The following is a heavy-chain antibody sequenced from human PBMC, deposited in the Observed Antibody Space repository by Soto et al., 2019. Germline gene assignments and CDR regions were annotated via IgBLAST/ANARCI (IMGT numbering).Heavy chain of an antibody. CDR3: ARGPGVVIMPFDY. D-gene: IGHD3-3*01. Sequence: SEPLSLTCTVSGGSISSGGYYWSWNRQHPGKGLEWIGYIYYSGSTYYNPSRKRRVTMSVDTSKNQFSLKLSSVTAADTAVYYCARGPGVVIMPFDYWGQGTLVTVSX. CDR2: IYYSGST. V-gene: IGHV4-31*03. CDR1: GGSISSGGYY. J-gene: IGHJ4*02.